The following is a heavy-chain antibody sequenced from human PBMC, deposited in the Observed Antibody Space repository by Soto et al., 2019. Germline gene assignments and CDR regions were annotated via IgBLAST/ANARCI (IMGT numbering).Heavy chain of an antibody. J-gene: IGHJ5*02. CDR2: ISGRSRYV. V-gene: IGHV3-21*01. Sequence: EVQLVESGGGLVKPGGSLRLSCGASGLTFSTSHMTWVRQAPGKGLEWVSSISGRSRYVYYADSVKGRFTISRDNAKTSLHLQTSSLRADDTAVYYCARSAGRRRYSWGQGTLVIVSS. D-gene: IGHD2-21*01. CDR1: GLTFSTSH. CDR3: ARSAGRRRYS.